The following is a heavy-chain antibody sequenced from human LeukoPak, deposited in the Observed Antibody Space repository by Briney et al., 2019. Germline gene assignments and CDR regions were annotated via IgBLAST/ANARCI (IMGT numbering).Heavy chain of an antibody. CDR1: GFTFSSYD. CDR3: ARDMGYSSGWSGYDY. D-gene: IGHD6-19*01. J-gene: IGHJ4*02. V-gene: IGHV3-13*01. CDR2: IGTAGDT. Sequence: GGSLRLSCAASGFTFSSYDMHWVRQATGKGLEWVSAIGTAGDTYYPGSVKGRFTISRENAKNSLYLQMNSLRAGDTAVYYCARDMGYSSGWSGYDYWGQGTLVTVSS.